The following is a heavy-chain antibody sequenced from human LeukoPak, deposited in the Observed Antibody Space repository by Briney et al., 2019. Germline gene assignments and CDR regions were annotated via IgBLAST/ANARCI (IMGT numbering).Heavy chain of an antibody. V-gene: IGHV5-51*01. CDR3: ARQGRLLWFGELLG. Sequence: GESLKISCKASGYSFSDYWIGWVRQLPGRGLECMGIIYPGDSDTRYSPSFQGRVTISADESISTAYLQWSSLKASDTAMYYCARQGRLLWFGELLGWGQGTLVTVSS. J-gene: IGHJ4*02. CDR2: IYPGDSDT. D-gene: IGHD3-10*01. CDR1: GYSFSDYW.